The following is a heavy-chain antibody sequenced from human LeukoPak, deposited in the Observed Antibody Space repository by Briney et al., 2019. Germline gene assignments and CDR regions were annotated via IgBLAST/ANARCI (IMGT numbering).Heavy chain of an antibody. J-gene: IGHJ4*02. CDR1: GDSIRSYY. V-gene: IGHV4-59*08. CDR3: ARHKNGGSFPLDS. CDR2: IYSSGST. D-gene: IGHD1-26*01. Sequence: SETLSLTCTVSGDSIRSYYWGWIRQPPGRGLEYIGYIYSSGSTSYNPSLKSRVTISVDTFKNQFSLKLSSVTAADTAVYYCARHKNGGSFPLDSWGQGTLVTVSS.